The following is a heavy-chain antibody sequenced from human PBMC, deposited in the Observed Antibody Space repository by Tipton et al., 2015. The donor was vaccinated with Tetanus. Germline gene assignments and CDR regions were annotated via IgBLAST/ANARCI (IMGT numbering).Heavy chain of an antibody. CDR2: VDDSGST. D-gene: IGHD5-18*01. J-gene: IGHJ2*01. CDR1: GGSLSRYY. Sequence: TLSLTCAVYGGSLSRYYWTWIRQPPGKGLEWIGEVDDSGSTTYSPSFKSRVTISVDTPKNQFSLKLTSLTAADTAVYYCARGGSYSYGPRGFDLWGRGTLVTVSS. CDR3: ARGGSYSYGPRGFDL. V-gene: IGHV4-34*01.